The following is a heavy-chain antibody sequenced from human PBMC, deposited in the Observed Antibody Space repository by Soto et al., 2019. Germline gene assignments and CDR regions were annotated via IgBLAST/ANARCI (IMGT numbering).Heavy chain of an antibody. Sequence: LSCAASGFTFSSYALHWVRQAPGRGLEWVALISFDGNNKYYANSVKGRFTISRDNSKNTLYLQMSSLRAEDTAVYYCGRCSSTSCHLGADYWGQGTLVTVSS. V-gene: IGHV3-30-3*01. D-gene: IGHD2-2*01. CDR2: ISFDGNNK. CDR1: GFTFSSYA. J-gene: IGHJ4*02. CDR3: GRCSSTSCHLGADY.